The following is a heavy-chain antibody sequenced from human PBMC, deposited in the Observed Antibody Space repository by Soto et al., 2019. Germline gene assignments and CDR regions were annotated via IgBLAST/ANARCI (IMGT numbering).Heavy chain of an antibody. CDR3: ARVRTTETLGYCSGGSCYCDY. Sequence: GGSLRLSCAASGFTFSSYWMSWVRQAPGKGLEWVANIKQDGSEKYYVDSVKGRFTISRDNAKNSLYLPMNSLRAEDTAVYYWARVRTTETLGYCSGGSCYCDYWGQGTLLTVS. CDR1: GFTFSSYW. J-gene: IGHJ4*02. D-gene: IGHD2-15*01. V-gene: IGHV3-7*01. CDR2: IKQDGSEK.